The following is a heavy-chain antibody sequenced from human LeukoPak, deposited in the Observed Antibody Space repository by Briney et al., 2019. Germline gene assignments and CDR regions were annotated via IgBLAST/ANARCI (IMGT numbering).Heavy chain of an antibody. CDR2: ISGSDGST. J-gene: IGHJ4*02. D-gene: IGHD3-9*01. CDR1: GFTFSSYA. CDR3: AKTSRYFDWLLPFDY. V-gene: IGHV3-23*01. Sequence: GGSLRLSCAASGFTFSSYAMTWVRQAPDKGLEWVSAISGSDGSTYYADSVKGRFTISRDNSKNTLYLQMNSLRAEDTAVYYCAKTSRYFDWLLPFDYWGQGTLVTVSS.